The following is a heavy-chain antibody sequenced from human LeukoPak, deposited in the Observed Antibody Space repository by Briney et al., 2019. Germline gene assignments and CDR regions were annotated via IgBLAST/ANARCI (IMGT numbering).Heavy chain of an antibody. CDR1: GFTVSSNY. D-gene: IGHD6-13*01. J-gene: IGHJ5*02. V-gene: IGHV3-53*05. CDR2: IYSGGST. Sequence: GGSLRLSCAASGFTVSSNYMSWVRQAPGKGLEWVSVIYSGGSTYYADSVKGRFTISRDNAKNSLYLQMNSLRAEDTALYYCAKGPLYSSSWANNWFDPWGQGTLVTVSS. CDR3: AKGPLYSSSWANNWFDP.